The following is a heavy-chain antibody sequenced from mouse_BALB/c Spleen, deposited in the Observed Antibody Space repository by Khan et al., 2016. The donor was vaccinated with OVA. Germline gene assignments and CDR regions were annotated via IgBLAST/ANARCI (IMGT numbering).Heavy chain of an antibody. V-gene: IGHV1-9*01. Sequence: VQLKQSGGDLVKPGASVKMSCTATGYTFSSSYMEWVKQRPGHGLEWIGRIFPASGSTTYNPKFKGKATITADTSSNTAYMQLSSLTSEDTAVXDSAGGCYGGFAAWGQGTPVTVSA. J-gene: IGHJ3*01. CDR2: IFPASGST. D-gene: IGHD1-1*01. CDR3: AGGCYGGFAA. CDR1: GYTFSSSY.